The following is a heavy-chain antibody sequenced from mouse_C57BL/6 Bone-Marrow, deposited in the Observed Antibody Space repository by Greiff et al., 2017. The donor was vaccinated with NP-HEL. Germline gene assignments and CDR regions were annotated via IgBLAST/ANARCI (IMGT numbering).Heavy chain of an antibody. D-gene: IGHD1-1*01. V-gene: IGHV1-82*01. J-gene: IGHJ4*01. CDR1: GYAFSSSW. CDR2: IYPGDGDT. CDR3: AKFITTGFYAMDY. Sequence: QVQLQQSGPELVKPGASVKISCKASGYAFSSSWMNWVKQRPGKGLEWIGRIYPGDGDTNYNGKFTGKATLTADKSSSTAYMQLSSLTSEDSAVYFCAKFITTGFYAMDYWGQGTSVTVSS.